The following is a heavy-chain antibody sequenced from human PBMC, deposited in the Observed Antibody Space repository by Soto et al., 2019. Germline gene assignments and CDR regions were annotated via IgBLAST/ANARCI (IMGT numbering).Heavy chain of an antibody. Sequence: SETLCLTCTVSGGSISRSSYYWGWIRQPPGKGLEWIGSIYYSGSTYYNPSLKSRVTISVDTSKNQFSLKLSSVTAVDTAVYYCASTGGHYYGSGTLFDYWGQGTLVTVS. J-gene: IGHJ4*02. CDR1: GGSISRSSYY. CDR3: ASTGGHYYGSGTLFDY. CDR2: IYYSGST. V-gene: IGHV4-39*01. D-gene: IGHD3-10*01.